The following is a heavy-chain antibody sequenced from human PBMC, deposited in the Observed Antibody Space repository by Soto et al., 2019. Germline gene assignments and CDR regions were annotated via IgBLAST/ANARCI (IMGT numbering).Heavy chain of an antibody. V-gene: IGHV4-31*03. CDR1: GGSISSGGYY. CDR3: ARDPSYCSSISCYASTAFDI. Sequence: QVQLQESGPGLVKPSQTLSLTCTVSGGSISSGGYYWSWIRQHPGKGLEWIGYIYYSGSTYYNPSLKSRVTISVDTSKNQFSLKLSSVTAADTAVYYCARDPSYCSSISCYASTAFDIWGQGTMVTVSS. J-gene: IGHJ3*02. CDR2: IYYSGST. D-gene: IGHD2-2*01.